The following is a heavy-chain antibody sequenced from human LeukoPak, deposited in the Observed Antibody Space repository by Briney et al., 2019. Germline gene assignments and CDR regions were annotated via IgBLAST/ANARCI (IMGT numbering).Heavy chain of an antibody. V-gene: IGHV1-69*05. CDR1: GYTFTSYG. J-gene: IGHJ5*02. CDR2: IIPIFGTA. CDR3: AIGELLPSGMYNWFDP. D-gene: IGHD1-26*01. Sequence: ASVKVSCKASGYTFTSYGISWVRQAPGQGLEWMGGIIPIFGTANYAQEFQGRVTITTDESTSTAYMELSSLRSEDTAVYCCAIGELLPSGMYNWFDPWGQGTLVTVSS.